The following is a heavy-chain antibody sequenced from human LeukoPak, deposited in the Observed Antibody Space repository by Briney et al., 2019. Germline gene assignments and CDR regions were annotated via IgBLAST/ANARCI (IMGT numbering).Heavy chain of an antibody. CDR3: ARHAESGYDRFDH. J-gene: IGHJ4*02. Sequence: SETLSLTCTVSGASISSYYWSWIRQPPGKGLEWIAYIYYSGSTNYNPSLKSRVTISVDTSKNHFSLKLSSVTAADTAVYYCARHAESGYDRFDHWGQGTLVTVSS. D-gene: IGHD5-12*01. V-gene: IGHV4-59*08. CDR2: IYYSGST. CDR1: GASISSYY.